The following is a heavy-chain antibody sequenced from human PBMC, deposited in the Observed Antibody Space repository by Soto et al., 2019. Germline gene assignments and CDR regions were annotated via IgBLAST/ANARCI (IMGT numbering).Heavy chain of an antibody. Sequence: GXPVKVAYKASGYPLTSFPFIWVRQAPGQGLEWMGSITSHNGRTEYAQKFQGRVTMTRDTSTSTVYMELKSLRFDDTAVYYCARERPEAPKNILPYFDNCGQRSLVTVSS. V-gene: IGHV1-18*04. CDR3: ARERPEAPKNILPYFDN. D-gene: IGHD2-21*01. J-gene: IGHJ4*02. CDR2: ITSHNGRT. CDR1: GYPLTSFP.